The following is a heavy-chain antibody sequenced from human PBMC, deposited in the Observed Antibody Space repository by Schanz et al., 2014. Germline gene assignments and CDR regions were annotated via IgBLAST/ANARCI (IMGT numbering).Heavy chain of an antibody. CDR2: IYYNGGTP. D-gene: IGHD1-1*01. Sequence: QVQLQESGPRLVKPSETLSLICTVSGGSITSSGFYWAWIRQPPWKGLEWIGSIYYNGGTPLYTPSHRSRATISADTTKNHFSLRLTSVADADTAVYYCARQGTTRFQYYMDVWGEGTSVFVS. CDR1: GGSITSSGFY. CDR3: ARQGTTRFQYYMDV. J-gene: IGHJ6*03. V-gene: IGHV4-39*01.